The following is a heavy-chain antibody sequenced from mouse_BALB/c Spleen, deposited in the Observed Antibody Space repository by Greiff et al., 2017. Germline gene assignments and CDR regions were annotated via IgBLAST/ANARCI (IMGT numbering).Heavy chain of an antibody. CDR1: GYTFTSYV. Sequence: VQLKESGPELVKPGASVKMSCKASGYTFTSYVMHWVKQKPGQGLEWIGYINPYNDGTKYNEKFKGKATLTSDKSSSTAYMELSSLTSEDSAVYYCARLNYYGSSSFDVWGAGTTVTVSS. CDR2: INPYNDGT. CDR3: ARLNYYGSSSFDV. J-gene: IGHJ1*01. V-gene: IGHV1-14*01. D-gene: IGHD1-1*01.